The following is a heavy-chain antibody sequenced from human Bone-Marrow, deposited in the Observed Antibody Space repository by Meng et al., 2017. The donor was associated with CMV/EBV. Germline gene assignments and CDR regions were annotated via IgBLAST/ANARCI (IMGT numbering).Heavy chain of an antibody. CDR2: ISSRSHI. Sequence: GESLKISCAASGFTFSTYNMNWVRQAPGKGLEWVSGISSRSHIYYADSVKGRFTISRDNAKNTLYLQMNSLRAEDKAVYYCATSLDWGQGTLVTVSS. V-gene: IGHV3-21*04. CDR1: GFTFSTYN. CDR3: ATSLD. J-gene: IGHJ4*02.